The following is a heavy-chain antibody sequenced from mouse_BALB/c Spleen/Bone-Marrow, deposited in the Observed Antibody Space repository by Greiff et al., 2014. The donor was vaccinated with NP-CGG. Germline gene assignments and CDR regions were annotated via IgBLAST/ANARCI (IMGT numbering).Heavy chain of an antibody. J-gene: IGHJ2*01. CDR3: ARIYYGSSYDY. V-gene: IGHV3-1*02. Sequence: DVQLQESGPDLVKPSQSLSLTCTVTGYSITSGYSLHWIRQFPGNKLEWMGYIHYSGSTNYNTSLKSRISITRDTSKNQFFLQLNSVTTEDTATYYCARIYYGSSYDYRGQSTTLTVTS. CDR1: GYSITSGYS. CDR2: IHYSGST. D-gene: IGHD1-1*01.